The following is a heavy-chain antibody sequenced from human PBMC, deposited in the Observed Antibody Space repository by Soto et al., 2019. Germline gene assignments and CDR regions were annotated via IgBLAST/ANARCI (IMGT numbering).Heavy chain of an antibody. CDR3: ARDRFLEWSNPSSNYYGMDV. V-gene: IGHV1-69*12. Sequence: QVQLVQSGAEVKKPGSSVKVSCKASGGTFSSYAISWVRQAPGQGLEWMGGIIPIFGTANYAQKFQGRVTITADEATSTAYMELSSLRSEHTAVYYCARDRFLEWSNPSSNYYGMDVWGQGTTVTVSS. J-gene: IGHJ6*02. CDR2: IIPIFGTA. D-gene: IGHD3-3*01. CDR1: GGTFSSYA.